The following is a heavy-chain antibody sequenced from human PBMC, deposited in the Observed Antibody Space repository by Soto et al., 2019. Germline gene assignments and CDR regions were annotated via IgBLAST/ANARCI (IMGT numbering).Heavy chain of an antibody. J-gene: IGHJ4*02. CDR2: ISAYNANT. CDR3: ARRGSGYLWEYFDY. Sequence: QVQLVQSGAEVKEPGASVKVSCKTSGYTFSSYGLTWVRQAPGQGLEWMGWISAYNANTNYGKKVQGRVTMTTDTSTSTAYMELRSLRSDDTAVYYCARRGSGYLWEYFDYWGQGTLVTVSS. D-gene: IGHD3-22*01. V-gene: IGHV1-18*01. CDR1: GYTFSSYG.